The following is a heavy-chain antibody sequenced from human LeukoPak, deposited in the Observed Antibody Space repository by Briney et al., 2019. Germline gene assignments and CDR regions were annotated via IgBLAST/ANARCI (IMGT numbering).Heavy chain of an antibody. CDR1: GVTFSSYA. CDR3: ARGRDGYNSDYYYMDV. CDR2: IIPIFGTA. D-gene: IGHD5-24*01. V-gene: IGHV1-69*05. Sequence: ASVKVSCKASGVTFSSYAISWVRQAPGQGLEWMGGIIPIFGTANYAQKFQGRVTITTDESTSTAYMELSSLRSEDTAVYYCARGRDGYNSDYYYMDVWGKGTTVTVSS. J-gene: IGHJ6*03.